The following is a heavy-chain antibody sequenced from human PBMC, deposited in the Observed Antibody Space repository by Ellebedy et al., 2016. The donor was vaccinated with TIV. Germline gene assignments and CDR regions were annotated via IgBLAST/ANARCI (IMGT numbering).Heavy chain of an antibody. Sequence: MPSETLSLTCTVSAYSMNNFYWSWIRQPPGKGLEWIGYVFYSGTTNYNPSLKSRVTMSVDTSKKLFSLNLSSVTAADTAVYYYARHWGTGYSYYFDYWGQGTLVTVSS. CDR1: AYSMNNFY. CDR2: VFYSGTT. D-gene: IGHD3/OR15-3a*01. J-gene: IGHJ4*02. CDR3: ARHWGTGYSYYFDY. V-gene: IGHV4-59*08.